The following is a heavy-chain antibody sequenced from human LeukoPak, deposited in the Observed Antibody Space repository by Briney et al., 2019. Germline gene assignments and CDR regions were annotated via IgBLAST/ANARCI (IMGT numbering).Heavy chain of an antibody. J-gene: IGHJ4*02. CDR1: GGTFSSYA. CDR3: ARAASGYPFDY. CDR2: IIPILGIA. D-gene: IGHD3-22*01. Sequence: SVKVSCKASGGTFSSYAISWVRQAPGQGLEWMGRIIPILGIANYAQKFQGRVTITADKSTSTAYMELSSLRSEDTAVYYCARAASGYPFDYWGQGTLVTVSS. V-gene: IGHV1-69*04.